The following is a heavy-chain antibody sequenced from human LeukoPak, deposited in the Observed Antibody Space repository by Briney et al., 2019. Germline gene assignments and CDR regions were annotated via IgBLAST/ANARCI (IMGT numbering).Heavy chain of an antibody. J-gene: IGHJ4*02. Sequence: ASVKVSCKASGYTFTSYAMNWVRQAPGQGLEWMGWINTNTGNPTYAQGFTGRFVFSLDTSVSTAYLQISSLKAEDTAVYYCARAPTPRYSSIWDLDYWGQGTLVTVSS. CDR2: INTNTGNP. D-gene: IGHD6-13*01. CDR3: ARAPTPRYSSIWDLDY. V-gene: IGHV7-4-1*02. CDR1: GYTFTSYA.